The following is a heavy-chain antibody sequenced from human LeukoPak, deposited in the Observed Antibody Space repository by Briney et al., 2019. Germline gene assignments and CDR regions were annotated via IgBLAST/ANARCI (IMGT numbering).Heavy chain of an antibody. J-gene: IGHJ4*02. CDR1: GGSISSSSYY. CDR2: IYYSGST. D-gene: IGHD6-19*01. Sequence: SETLSLTCTVSGGSISSSSYYWGWIRQPPGKGLEWIGSIYYSGSTYYNPSLKSRVTISVDTSKNQFSLKLSPVTAADTAVYYCARLQWLVPFDYWGQGTLVTVSS. V-gene: IGHV4-39*01. CDR3: ARLQWLVPFDY.